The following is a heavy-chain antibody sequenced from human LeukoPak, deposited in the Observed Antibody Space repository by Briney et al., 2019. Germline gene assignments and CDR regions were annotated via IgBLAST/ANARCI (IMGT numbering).Heavy chain of an antibody. J-gene: IGHJ6*03. CDR1: GYSISSGYY. CDR2: IYRSGST. CDR3: ARVIEGGYSYGSYYYYMDV. D-gene: IGHD5-18*01. V-gene: IGHV4-38-2*02. Sequence: KPSETLSLTCTVSGYSISSGYYWVWIRQPPGKGLEWIGSIYRSGSTNYNPSLKSRVTISVDTSKNQFSLKLSSVTAADTAVYYCARVIEGGYSYGSYYYYMDVWGKGTTVTISS.